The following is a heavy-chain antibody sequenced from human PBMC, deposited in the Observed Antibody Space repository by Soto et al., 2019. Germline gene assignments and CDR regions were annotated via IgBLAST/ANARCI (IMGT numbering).Heavy chain of an antibody. CDR3: ARPAVDY. J-gene: IGHJ4*02. CDR1: GFVFGNSW. CDR2: MTSDGRTI. Sequence: VGSLRLSCAASGFVFGNSWMHWVRQPPGKGPEWVSRMTSDGRTIQYADSVQGRFTASRDNAKSTLYLQMDSLRAEDTAVYYCARPAVDYGGRGPLVTV. D-gene: IGHD6-19*01. V-gene: IGHV3-74*01.